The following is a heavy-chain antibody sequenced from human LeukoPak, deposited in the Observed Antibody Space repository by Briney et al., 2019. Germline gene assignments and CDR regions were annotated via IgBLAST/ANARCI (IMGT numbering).Heavy chain of an antibody. CDR3: AGGPTIVKYYFGF. Sequence: LETLSLTCTVSGDSMTSYYWSWIRQPPGKGLECIGYVFSSGSANYNPSLKSRATISVDTSKNQFSLKMNSVTAADTAVYYCAGGPTIVKYYFGFWGQGTLVTVSS. D-gene: IGHD5-24*01. CDR1: GDSMTSYY. CDR2: VFSSGSA. J-gene: IGHJ4*02. V-gene: IGHV4-59*01.